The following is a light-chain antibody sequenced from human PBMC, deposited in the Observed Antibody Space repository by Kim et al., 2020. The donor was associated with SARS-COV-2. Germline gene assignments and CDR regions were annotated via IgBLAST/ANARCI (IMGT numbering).Light chain of an antibody. CDR3: LLHFRSANLWV. V-gene: IGLV7-43*01. Sequence: QTVVTQEPSLTVSPGGTVTLTCASSTGVVTSGYFPNWFQQKPGQAPRSLIYSTSNKHSWTPARFSGSLLGGKAALTLSAVQPEDEADYYCLLHFRSANLWVFGGGTQLTVL. CDR2: STS. J-gene: IGLJ3*02. CDR1: TGVVTSGYF.